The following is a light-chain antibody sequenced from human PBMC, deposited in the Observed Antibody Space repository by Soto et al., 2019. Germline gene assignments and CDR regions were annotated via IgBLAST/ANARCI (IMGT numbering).Light chain of an antibody. CDR1: QGISSS. CDR2: TAS. CDR3: QQRNSYPIT. J-gene: IGKJ5*01. Sequence: DIQLTQSPSFLSASVGARVTITCRASQGISSSLAWYQQKPGKAPNLLIHTASTLQSGVPSRFSGSGSGTEFALTISSLQPEDFATYYCQQRNSYPITFGQGTRLEIK. V-gene: IGKV1-9*01.